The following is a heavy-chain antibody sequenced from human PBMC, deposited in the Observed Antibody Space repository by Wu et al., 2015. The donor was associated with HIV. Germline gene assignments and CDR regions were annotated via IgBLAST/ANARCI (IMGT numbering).Heavy chain of an antibody. Sequence: QVQLVQSGAEVKKPGSSVKVSCKASGGTFSSYAISWVRQAPGQGLEWMGGIIPIFGTANYAQKFQGRVTITTDESTSTAYMELSSLRSEDTAVYYCARSNLVGAAAGDVNWFDPWGQGTLVTVSS. V-gene: IGHV1-69*05. CDR1: GGTFSSYA. CDR2: IIPIFGTA. D-gene: IGHD6-13*01. CDR3: ARSNLVGAAAGDVNWFDP. J-gene: IGHJ5*02.